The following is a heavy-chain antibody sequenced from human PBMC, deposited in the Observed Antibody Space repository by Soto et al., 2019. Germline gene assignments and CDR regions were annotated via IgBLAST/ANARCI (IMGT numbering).Heavy chain of an antibody. D-gene: IGHD5-12*01. CDR1: GDSISSYN. J-gene: IGHJ5*02. V-gene: IGHV4-59*01. CDR2: IYYSVSS. Sequence: ESLSLPFSVSGDSISSYNGTWKRQPTGQGLEWIVYIYYSVSSNYNPSLNSPVTISVDTSKNQFSLKLSSVTAAETAVYYCERDLLLGGYEGWFDPWGQGTLVTVSS. CDR3: ERDLLLGGYEGWFDP.